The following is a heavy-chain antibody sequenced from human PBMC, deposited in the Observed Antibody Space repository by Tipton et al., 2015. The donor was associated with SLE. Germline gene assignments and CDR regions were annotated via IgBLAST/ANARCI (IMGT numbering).Heavy chain of an antibody. V-gene: IGHV3-21*01. CDR1: GFFFDDYT. Sequence: SLRLSCAASGFFFDDYTMHWVRQAPGKGLEWVSSISSSSSYIYYTDSVKGRFTISRDNAKNSLYLQMSSLRAEDTAVYYCARDRGYTGYDPPGYFDYWGQGTLVTVSS. CDR2: ISSSSSYI. D-gene: IGHD5-12*01. CDR3: ARDRGYTGYDPPGYFDY. J-gene: IGHJ4*02.